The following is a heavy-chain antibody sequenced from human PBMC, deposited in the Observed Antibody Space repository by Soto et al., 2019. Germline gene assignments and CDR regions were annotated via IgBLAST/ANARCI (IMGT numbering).Heavy chain of an antibody. D-gene: IGHD1-26*01. CDR3: ASGGAGSGPFTWELPDH. Sequence: QMQLVQSGAEVKKTGSSVTVSCKALGNTFSYRYLHWVRQAPGQALEWMGWITPFSGDVHYAQKFQERVTLTRDRSVNTGYMRMTSLRAEDTAIYFCASGGAGSGPFTWELPDHCGPGTLVTVSS. V-gene: IGHV1-45*02. J-gene: IGHJ4*02. CDR2: ITPFSGDV. CDR1: GNTFSYRY.